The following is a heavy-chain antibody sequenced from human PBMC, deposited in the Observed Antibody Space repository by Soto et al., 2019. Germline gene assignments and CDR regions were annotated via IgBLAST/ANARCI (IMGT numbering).Heavy chain of an antibody. CDR1: GYSFTSYW. CDR2: IDPSDSYT. V-gene: IGHV5-10-1*01. CDR3: ARLNYGDYAGYGMDV. Sequence: PGESLKISCKGSGYSFTSYWISWVRQMPGKGLEWMGRIDPSDSYTNYSPSFQGHATISADKSISTAYLQWSSLKASDTAMYYCARLNYGDYAGYGMDVWGQGTTVTVSS. J-gene: IGHJ6*02. D-gene: IGHD4-17*01.